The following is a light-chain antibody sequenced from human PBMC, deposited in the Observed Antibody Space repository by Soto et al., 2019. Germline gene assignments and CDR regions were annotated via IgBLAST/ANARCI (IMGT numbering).Light chain of an antibody. CDR3: QQSHSTPLT. CDR2: GAS. J-gene: IGKJ4*01. Sequence: DIQMTQSPSSLSASVGDRVTITCRASESINNFLNWYQQRPGLAPKLLIYGASSLQSGVPSRFSGRGSGTHFTITITSVQPEDSATYYCQQSHSTPLTFGGGTKVEIK. CDR1: ESINNF. V-gene: IGKV1-39*01.